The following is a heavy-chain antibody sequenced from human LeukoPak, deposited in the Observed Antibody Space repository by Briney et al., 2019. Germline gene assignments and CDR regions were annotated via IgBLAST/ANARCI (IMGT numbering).Heavy chain of an antibody. CDR3: ARGPNSDFWSGYSHYFDH. V-gene: IGHV3-23*01. CDR2: ISCSGSST. D-gene: IGHD3-3*01. J-gene: IGHJ4*02. Sequence: GGSLRLSCAASGFMFTNYVVNWVRQAPGKGLEWVSGISCSGSSTYYTDSVKGRFTISRDISKNTVYLQMNTLRAEDTAVYYCARGPNSDFWSGYSHYFDHWGQGTLVTVSS. CDR1: GFMFTNYV.